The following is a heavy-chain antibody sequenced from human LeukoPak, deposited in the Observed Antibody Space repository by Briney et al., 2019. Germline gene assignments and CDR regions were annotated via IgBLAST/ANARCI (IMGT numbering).Heavy chain of an antibody. CDR1: GYSFTAYY. J-gene: IGHJ4*02. CDR3: VRDHLHYFDY. V-gene: IGHV1-2*02. Sequence: ASVKVSCKASGYSFTAYYIHWVRQAPGQGPEWMGWINIDSGGTNYAQKFQGRVTMTRDTSTSTAYMEMSSLRSDDTAVYCCVRDHLHYFDYWGQGTLVTVSS. CDR2: INIDSGGT.